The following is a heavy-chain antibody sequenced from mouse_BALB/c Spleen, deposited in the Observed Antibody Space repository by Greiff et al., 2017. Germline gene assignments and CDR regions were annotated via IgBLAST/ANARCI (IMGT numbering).Heavy chain of an antibody. D-gene: IGHD1-1*02. CDR2: ISSGSSTI. V-gene: IGHV5-17*02. J-gene: IGHJ2*01. Sequence: EVKLVESGGGLVQPGGSRKLSCAASGFTFSSFGMHWVRQAPEKGLEWVAYISSGSSTIYYADTVKGRFTISRDNPKNTLFLQMTSLRSEDTAMYYCARLLGRGFDYWGQGTTLTVSS. CDR1: GFTFSSFG. CDR3: ARLLGRGFDY.